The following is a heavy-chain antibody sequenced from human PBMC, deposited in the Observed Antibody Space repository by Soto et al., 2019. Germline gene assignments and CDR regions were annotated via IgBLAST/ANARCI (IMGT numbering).Heavy chain of an antibody. V-gene: IGHV3-11*05. CDR1: GFTFSDYY. CDR3: ARSMIRGAHFDF. J-gene: IGHJ4*02. D-gene: IGHD1-26*01. CDR2: ISSSDTYA. Sequence: QVQLVESGGGLVKPGGSLRLSCVASGFTFSDYYMSWIRQAPGKGLEGISYISSSDTYAFYADSVKGRFTISRDNANRSLYLLMNSLKADDTAVYYCARSMIRGAHFDFWGQGTLVTVSS.